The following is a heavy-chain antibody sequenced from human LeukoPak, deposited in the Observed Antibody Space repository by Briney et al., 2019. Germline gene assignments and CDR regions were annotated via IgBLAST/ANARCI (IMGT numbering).Heavy chain of an antibody. CDR1: GFTFSSYS. J-gene: IGHJ4*02. CDR3: ARDLYSSGWYDY. Sequence: PGGSLRLSCAASGFTFSSYSMNWVRQAPGKGLEWVSSISSSSSYIYYADSVKGRFTISRDNAKNSLYLQMNSLRAEDTAVYYCARDLYSSGWYDYWGRGTLVTVSS. V-gene: IGHV3-21*01. D-gene: IGHD6-19*01. CDR2: ISSSSSYI.